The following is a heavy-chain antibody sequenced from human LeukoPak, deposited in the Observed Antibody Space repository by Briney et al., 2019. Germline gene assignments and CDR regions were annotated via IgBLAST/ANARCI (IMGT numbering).Heavy chain of an antibody. CDR3: AKGYGYYYYGMDV. D-gene: IGHD1-1*01. V-gene: IGHV3-23*01. J-gene: IGHJ6*02. CDR1: GFTFSSYA. Sequence: GGSLRLSCAASGFTFSSYAMSWVRQAPGKGLEWVSAISGSGGSTYYADSVKGRFIISRDNSKNTLYLQMNSLRAEDTAVYYCAKGYGYYYYGMDVWGQRTTVTVSS. CDR2: ISGSGGST.